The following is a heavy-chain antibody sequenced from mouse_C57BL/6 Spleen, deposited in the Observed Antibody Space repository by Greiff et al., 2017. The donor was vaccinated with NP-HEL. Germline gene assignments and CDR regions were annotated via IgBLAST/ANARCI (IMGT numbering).Heavy chain of an antibody. D-gene: IGHD2-3*01. J-gene: IGHJ3*01. CDR2: IWSDGST. Sequence: VQLQESGPGLVAPSQSLSITCTVSGFSLTSYGVHWVRQPPGKGLEWLVVIWSDGSTTYNSALKSRLSISKDNSKSQVFLKMNSLQTDDTAMYYCARERGDDGYPFAYWGQGTLVTVSA. CDR3: ARERGDDGYPFAY. V-gene: IGHV2-6*03. CDR1: GFSLTSYG.